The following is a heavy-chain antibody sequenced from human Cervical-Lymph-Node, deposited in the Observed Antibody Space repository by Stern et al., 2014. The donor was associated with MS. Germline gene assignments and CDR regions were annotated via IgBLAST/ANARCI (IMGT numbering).Heavy chain of an antibody. J-gene: IGHJ4*02. Sequence: VQLVESGTEVKKPGSSVKVSCKAAGDTFDRYGISWVRQAPGQGLEWMGGLFPFLGTRSYAQKFQGRVTMTADEATTTAYMDLTSLSVEDTAVYYCASSTYGLVHWGQGTLVTVSS. CDR3: ASSTYGLVH. CDR2: LFPFLGTR. V-gene: IGHV1-69*01. CDR1: GDTFDRYG. D-gene: IGHD3-10*01.